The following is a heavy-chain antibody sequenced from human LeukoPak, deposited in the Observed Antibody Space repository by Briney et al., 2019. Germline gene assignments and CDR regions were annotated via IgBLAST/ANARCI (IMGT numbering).Heavy chain of an antibody. V-gene: IGHV4-59*01. CDR3: ARGRRAPTYYYDSSGLKKYYFDY. J-gene: IGHJ4*02. D-gene: IGHD3-22*01. Sequence: SETLSLTCTVSGGSISSYYWSWIRQPPGKGLEWIGYIYYSGSTYYNPSLKSRVTISVDTSKNQFSLKLSSVTAADTAVYYCARGRRAPTYYYDSSGLKKYYFDYWGQGTLVTVSS. CDR2: IYYSGST. CDR1: GGSISSYY.